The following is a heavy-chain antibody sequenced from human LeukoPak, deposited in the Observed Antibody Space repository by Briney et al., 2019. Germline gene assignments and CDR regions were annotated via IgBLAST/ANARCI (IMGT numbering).Heavy chain of an antibody. CDR3: ARDNPTWGY. J-gene: IGHJ4*02. V-gene: IGHV3-7*01. Sequence: GGSLRLSCAASEFTFSSYWMSWVRQAPGKGLEWVANIKQDGSEKYYVDSVKGRFTISRDNAKNSLYLQMNSLRAEDTAVYYCARDNPTWGYWGQGTLVIVSS. CDR1: EFTFSSYW. CDR2: IKQDGSEK. D-gene: IGHD3-16*01.